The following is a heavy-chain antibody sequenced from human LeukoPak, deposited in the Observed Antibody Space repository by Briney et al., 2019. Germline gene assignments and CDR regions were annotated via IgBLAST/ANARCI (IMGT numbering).Heavy chain of an antibody. CDR2: IYSGGST. CDR3: ARESSGGSHFDY. CDR1: GFTFTSHG. D-gene: IGHD3-10*01. Sequence: GRSLRLSCAASGFTFTSHGFHWVRQVPGKGLEWVSVIYSGGSTYYADSVKGRFTISRDNSKNTLYLQMNSLRAEDTAVYYCARESSGGSHFDYWGQGTLVTVSS. V-gene: IGHV3-66*01. J-gene: IGHJ4*02.